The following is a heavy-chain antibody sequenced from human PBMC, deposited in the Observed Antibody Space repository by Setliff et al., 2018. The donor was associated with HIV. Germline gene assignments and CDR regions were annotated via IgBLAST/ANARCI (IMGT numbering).Heavy chain of an antibody. CDR1: GGSISSYY. CDR2: VYHSGTT. V-gene: IGHV4-59*08. D-gene: IGHD3-3*01. CDR3: MRGRSITIFGVAYFDF. J-gene: IGHJ4*02. Sequence: KASETLSLTCTVSGGSISSYYWSWIRQPPGKGLEWIGSVYHSGTTYYNPSLKSRVTISVDMSNNQFSLKVTSVTAADTAVYYCMRGRSITIFGVAYFDFWGQGTQVTVSS.